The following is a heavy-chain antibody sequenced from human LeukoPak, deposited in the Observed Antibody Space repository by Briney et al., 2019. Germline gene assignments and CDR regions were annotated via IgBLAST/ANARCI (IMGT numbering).Heavy chain of an antibody. J-gene: IGHJ4*02. CDR1: GFTFSSYA. V-gene: IGHV3-23*01. D-gene: IGHD1-26*01. CDR2: ISGSGGST. CDR3: AKDLGYSGSYGFDY. Sequence: GGSLRLSCAASGFTFSSYAMSWVRQAPGKGLEWVSAISGSGGSTHYADSVKGRFTISRDNSKNTLYLQMNSLRAEDTAVYYCAKDLGYSGSYGFDYWGQGPWSPSPQ.